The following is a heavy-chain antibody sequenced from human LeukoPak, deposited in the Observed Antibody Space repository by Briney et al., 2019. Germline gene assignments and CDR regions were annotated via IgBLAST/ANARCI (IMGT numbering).Heavy chain of an antibody. CDR3: AKSVTVRGVYFYY. D-gene: IGHD3-10*01. J-gene: IGHJ4*02. CDR1: GFTFSSYA. V-gene: IGHV3-23*01. CDR2: ISGSGGST. Sequence: GGSLRLSCAASGFTFSSYAMSWVRQAPGKGLECVSTISGSGGSTSYADSVKGRFTISRDNSKNTLYLQMNSLRAEDTAVYYCAKSVTVRGVYFYYCGQGTLVTVSS.